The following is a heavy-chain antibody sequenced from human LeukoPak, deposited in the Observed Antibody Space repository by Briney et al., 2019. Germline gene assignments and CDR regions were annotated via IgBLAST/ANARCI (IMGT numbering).Heavy chain of an antibody. CDR1: GYTFTGYY. V-gene: IGHV1-2*02. D-gene: IGHD1-26*01. Sequence: ASVKVSCKASGYTFTGYYMHWARQAPGQGLEWMGWINPNSGGTNYAQKFQGRVAMTRDTSISTAYMEMSRLRSDDTAVYYCARGGRSGSYLVAWAFDIWGQGTMVTVSS. J-gene: IGHJ3*02. CDR2: INPNSGGT. CDR3: ARGGRSGSYLVAWAFDI.